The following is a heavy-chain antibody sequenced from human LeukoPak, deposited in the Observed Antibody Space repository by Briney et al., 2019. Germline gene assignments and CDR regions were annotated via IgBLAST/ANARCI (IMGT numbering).Heavy chain of an antibody. Sequence: GRSLRLSCAASGFTFSSYAMHWVRQAPGKGLEWVAVISSDGNNKYYADSVKGRFTISRDNSKNTLYLQMNSLRAEDTAVYYCAIHEYLWVVIQLGLFDYWGQGTLVTVSS. CDR3: AIHEYLWVVIQLGLFDY. J-gene: IGHJ4*02. CDR1: GFTFSSYA. D-gene: IGHD5-24*01. V-gene: IGHV3-30-3*01. CDR2: ISSDGNNK.